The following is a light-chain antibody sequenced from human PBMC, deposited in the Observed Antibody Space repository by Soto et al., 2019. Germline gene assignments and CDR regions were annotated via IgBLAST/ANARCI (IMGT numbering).Light chain of an antibody. V-gene: IGKV1-5*01. J-gene: IGKJ1*01. Sequence: DIQMTQSPSTLSASVGDRVSITCRASQSLSSWLAWYQQKPGRAPKLLVYDASSLESGVPSRFSGSGSGTEFTLTISSLQPDDSATYYCQQYNNYPRTFGQGTKVEIK. CDR1: QSLSSW. CDR3: QQYNNYPRT. CDR2: DAS.